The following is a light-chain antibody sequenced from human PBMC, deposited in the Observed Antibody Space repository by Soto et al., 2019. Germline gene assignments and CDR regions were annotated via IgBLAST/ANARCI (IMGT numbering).Light chain of an antibody. J-gene: IGKJ4*01. CDR1: QSVSSY. V-gene: IGKV3-11*01. CDR3: QQRSTWPPDLT. CDR2: DAS. Sequence: EIVLTQSPATLSLSPGERATLFCRASQSVSSYLAWYQQKPGQAPRLLIFDASNRATGIPARFSGIGSGTDFTLTISSLEPEDFAVYYCQQRSTWPPDLTFGGGTKVEIK.